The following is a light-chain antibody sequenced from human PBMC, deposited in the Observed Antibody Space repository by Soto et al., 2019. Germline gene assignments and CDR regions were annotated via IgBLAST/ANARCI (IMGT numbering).Light chain of an antibody. CDR1: EDISTW. CDR2: AAS. Sequence: IQMTQSPSSVSASLGDRVTITCRSSEDISTWLAWYQQKPGKAPKLLIYAASSLQSGVPSRFSGSGSGTDFTLTISSLQHEDFANYYCQHADSFHLITFGRGTRLENK. J-gene: IGKJ5*01. V-gene: IGKV1-12*01. CDR3: QHADSFHLIT.